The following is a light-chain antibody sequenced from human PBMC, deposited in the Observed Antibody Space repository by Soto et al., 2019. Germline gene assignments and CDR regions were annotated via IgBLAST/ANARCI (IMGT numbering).Light chain of an antibody. J-gene: IGKJ1*01. CDR1: QNVSSN. Sequence: METTQSPATVSVSKGERATLSCRASQNVSSNLAWYQQKPGQAPRLLIYGASTRATGIPARFSGSGSGTDFTLTISRLEPEDFAVYYCQQHGSSPHTFGQGTKVDIK. V-gene: IGKV3-20*01. CDR3: QQHGSSPHT. CDR2: GAS.